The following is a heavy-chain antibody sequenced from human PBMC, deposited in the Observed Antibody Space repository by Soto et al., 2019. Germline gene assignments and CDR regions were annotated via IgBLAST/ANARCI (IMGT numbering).Heavy chain of an antibody. CDR3: VRGPYNYNSRYFDY. Sequence: SETLSLTCTVSGGSFSGYFWTWIRQPPGKGLEWLAEINHSGITNYNPSVESRVSMSVDTSKIQFSLRLYSVTAADTAVYYCVRGPYNYNSRYFDYWGQGTLVTVSS. CDR1: GGSFSGYF. D-gene: IGHD1-1*01. J-gene: IGHJ4*02. CDR2: INHSGIT. V-gene: IGHV4-34*01.